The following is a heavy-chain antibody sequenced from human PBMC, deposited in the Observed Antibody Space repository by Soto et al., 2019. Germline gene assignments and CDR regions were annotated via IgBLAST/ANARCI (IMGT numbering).Heavy chain of an antibody. D-gene: IGHD6-19*01. CDR1: GGSISSSSYY. CDR3: ARHGRYSSGGMDV. CDR2: IYYSVST. V-gene: IGHV4-39*01. Sequence: LSLTCTVSGGSISSSSYYWGWIRQPPGKGLEWIGRIYYSVSTYYNPSLKSRVTISVDTSKNQFSLKLISVTAAYTAVYYCARHGRYSSGGMDVWGKGTTVTVS. J-gene: IGHJ6*04.